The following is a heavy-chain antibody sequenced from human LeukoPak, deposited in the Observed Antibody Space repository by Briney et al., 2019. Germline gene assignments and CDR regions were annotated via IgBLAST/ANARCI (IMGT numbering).Heavy chain of an antibody. CDR2: VFNDGSNQ. J-gene: IGHJ4*02. D-gene: IGHD4-11*01. V-gene: IGHV3-33*03. CDR3: AKDAERGFDYSNSLQK. Sequence: GRSLRLSCAASKFTFSHYGMHWVRQAPGKGLEWVAVVFNDGSNQYYADSVKGRFTVSRDNPQNMLYLQMNSLRPEDTAVYYCAKDAERGFDYSNSLQKWGQGTLVTVSS. CDR1: KFTFSHYG.